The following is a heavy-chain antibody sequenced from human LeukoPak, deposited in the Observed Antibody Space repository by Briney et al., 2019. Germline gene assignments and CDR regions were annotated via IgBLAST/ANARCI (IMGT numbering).Heavy chain of an antibody. CDR2: ISSNGGST. CDR3: ERVSSGYFDY. J-gene: IGHJ4*02. V-gene: IGHV3-64*01. Sequence: GGSLRLSCAASGFTFSSYAMHWLRQAPGKGLEYVSAISSNGGSTYYANSVKGRYTISRDNSKNTLHLQMGSLRAEDMAVYYCERVSSGYFDYWGQGTLGTVSS. CDR1: GFTFSSYA. D-gene: IGHD3-22*01.